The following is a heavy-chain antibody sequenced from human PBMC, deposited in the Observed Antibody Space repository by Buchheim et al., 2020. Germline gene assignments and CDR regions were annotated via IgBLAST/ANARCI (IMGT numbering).Heavy chain of an antibody. J-gene: IGHJ4*02. CDR3: ARGGYSSGYYPYSYYFDY. V-gene: IGHV1-69*02. CDR1: GGTFSSYT. D-gene: IGHD3-22*01. CDR2: IIPILGIA. Sequence: QVQLVQSGAEVKKPGSSVKVSCKASGGTFSSYTISWVRQAPGQGLEWMGRIIPILGIANYAQKFQGRVTITADKSTSTAYMELSSLRSEDTAVYYCARGGYSSGYYPYSYYFDYWGQGTL.